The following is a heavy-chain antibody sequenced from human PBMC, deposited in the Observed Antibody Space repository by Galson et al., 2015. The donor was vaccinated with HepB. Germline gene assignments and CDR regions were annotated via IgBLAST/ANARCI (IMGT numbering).Heavy chain of an antibody. CDR3: ARSGSYGPLTY. CDR2: TRDKGRSYTT. D-gene: IGHD1-26*01. V-gene: IGHV3-72*01. J-gene: IGHJ4*02. CDR1: GFTLNDHY. Sequence: CAASGFTLNDHYMDWVRQAPGKGLEWVARTRDKGRSYTTEFAASVKGRFTISRDDSQNSMYLQMNTLETEDTAVYYCARSGSYGPLTYWGQGTLVTVSS.